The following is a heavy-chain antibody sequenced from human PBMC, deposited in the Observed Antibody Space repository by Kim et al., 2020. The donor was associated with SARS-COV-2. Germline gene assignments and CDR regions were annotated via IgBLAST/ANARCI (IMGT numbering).Heavy chain of an antibody. D-gene: IGHD3-9*01. V-gene: IGHV3-43*02. Sequence: GGSLRLSCAASGFTFDDYAMHWVRQAPGKGLEWVSLISGDGGSTYYADSVKGRFTISRDNSKNSLYLQMNSLRTEDTALYYCAKTPARYFDWLLIDYWGQGTLVTVSS. J-gene: IGHJ4*02. CDR3: AKTPARYFDWLLIDY. CDR1: GFTFDDYA. CDR2: ISGDGGST.